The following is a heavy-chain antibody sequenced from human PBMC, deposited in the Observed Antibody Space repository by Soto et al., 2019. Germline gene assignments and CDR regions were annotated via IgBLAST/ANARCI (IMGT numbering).Heavy chain of an antibody. D-gene: IGHD6-13*01. CDR1: GGSISSSSYY. CDR2: IYYSGST. V-gene: IGHV4-39*01. Sequence: QLQLQESGPGLVKPSETLSLTCTVSGGSISSSSYYWGWLRPRPGKGLEWIGCIYYSGSTYYTPSLKSRFAIYIDTSKNQFSLRLSSVADADTAVYYCARRGSSSWYGYWGQGTLVTVSS. J-gene: IGHJ4*02. CDR3: ARRGSSSWYGY.